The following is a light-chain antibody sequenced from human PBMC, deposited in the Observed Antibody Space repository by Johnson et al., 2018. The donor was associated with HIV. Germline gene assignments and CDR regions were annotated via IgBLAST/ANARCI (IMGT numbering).Light chain of an antibody. CDR2: ENN. Sequence: QAVLTQPPSVSAAPRQKVTISCSGSSSNIGINYVSWYQQLPGTAPKLLIYENNKRPSGIPDRFSGSKSGTSAPLGITGLQNGDEADYYCGTWDSSLSAGVFGTGTKVTVL. CDR1: SSNIGINY. CDR3: GTWDSSLSAGV. J-gene: IGLJ1*01. V-gene: IGLV1-51*02.